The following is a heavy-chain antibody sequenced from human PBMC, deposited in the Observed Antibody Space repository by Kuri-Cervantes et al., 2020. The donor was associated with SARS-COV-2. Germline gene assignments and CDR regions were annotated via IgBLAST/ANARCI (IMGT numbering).Heavy chain of an antibody. Sequence: GGSLRLSCAASGFTFRNYSLNWVRQAPGKGLEWVSYISGSSRTTFYAESVKGRFTISRDNAKNSLCLQMNSLRDEDTAVCYCARLDYLDWGQGTLVTVSS. CDR1: GFTFRNYS. CDR2: ISGSSRTT. V-gene: IGHV3-48*02. CDR3: ARLDYLD. D-gene: IGHD3-16*01. J-gene: IGHJ4*02.